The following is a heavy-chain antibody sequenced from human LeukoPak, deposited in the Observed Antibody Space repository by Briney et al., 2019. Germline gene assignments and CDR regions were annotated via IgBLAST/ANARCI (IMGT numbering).Heavy chain of an antibody. J-gene: IGHJ5*02. D-gene: IGHD2-15*01. CDR3: ARDQDIVVVVAALRQREMGGFDP. V-gene: IGHV1-8*01. Sequence: GAPVKVSCKASGYTFTNYDINWVRQAAGQGPEWMGWMNPKNGNTGYAQKFQGRVTMTRNTSISTAYMELSSLRSDDTAVYYCARDQDIVVVVAALRQREMGGFDPWGQGTLVTVSS. CDR2: MNPKNGNT. CDR1: GYTFTNYD.